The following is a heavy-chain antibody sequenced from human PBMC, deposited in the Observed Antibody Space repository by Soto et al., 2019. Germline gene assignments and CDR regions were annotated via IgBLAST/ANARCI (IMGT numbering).Heavy chain of an antibody. CDR2: IKTKIEGETT. V-gene: IGHV3-15*07. CDR1: GFSISSGW. CDR3: TTGSVEGV. Sequence: QLVESGGGLVRPGGSLRLSCSASGFSISSGWMNWVRQAPGKGLECVGRIKTKIEGETTHYAAPVNGRFTVSRDDSKNMLYLQMNSLKADDTALYYCTTGSVEGVWGQGTTVTVSS. J-gene: IGHJ6*02. D-gene: IGHD2-15*01.